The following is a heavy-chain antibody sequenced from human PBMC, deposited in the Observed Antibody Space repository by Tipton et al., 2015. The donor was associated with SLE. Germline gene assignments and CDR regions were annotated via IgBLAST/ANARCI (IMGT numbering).Heavy chain of an antibody. Sequence: QLEQSGAGVKKPGESLKISCKSSGYSFTNYWIGWVRQMPGRGLEWMGIIFPDDSDTRFAPSFQGKVTSSVDKSINTAFLQWNTLEASDTDMYYCAKVRLGSFREAFDDWGQGTRVTVSS. V-gene: IGHV5-51*03. CDR1: GYSFTNYW. CDR3: AKVRLGSFREAFDD. CDR2: IFPDDSDT. J-gene: IGHJ3*01. D-gene: IGHD3-10*01.